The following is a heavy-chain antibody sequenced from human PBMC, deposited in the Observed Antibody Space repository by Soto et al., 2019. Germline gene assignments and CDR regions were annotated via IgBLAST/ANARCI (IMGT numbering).Heavy chain of an antibody. Sequence: SETLSLTCTVSGASITFGGYSWSWIRQTPGKGLEWIGYINHLETTFYNPSFESRLTLSIDRAKNQFSLKLHSMSAADRAVHFCARGGGSDSFDYWGQGILVTVSS. J-gene: IGHJ4*02. V-gene: IGHV4-30-2*01. CDR1: GASITFGGYS. D-gene: IGHD1-26*01. CDR3: ARGGGSDSFDY. CDR2: INHLETT.